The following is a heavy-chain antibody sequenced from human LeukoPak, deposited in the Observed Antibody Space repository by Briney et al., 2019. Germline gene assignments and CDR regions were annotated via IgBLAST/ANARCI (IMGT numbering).Heavy chain of an antibody. V-gene: IGHV4-4*02. CDR3: ARLPGDAFDI. CDR2: IYHSGST. Sequence: SSGTPSLTCAVSGGSISSSNWWSWVRQPPGKGLEWIGEIYHSGSTNYNPSLKSRVTISVDTSKNQFSLKLSSVTAADTAVYYCARLPGDAFDIWGQGTMVTVSS. J-gene: IGHJ3*02. CDR1: GGSISSSNW.